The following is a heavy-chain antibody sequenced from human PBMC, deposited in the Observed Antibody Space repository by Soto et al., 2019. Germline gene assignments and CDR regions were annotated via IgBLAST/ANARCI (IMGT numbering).Heavy chain of an antibody. CDR2: INAGNGNT. D-gene: IGHD6-19*01. Sequence: ASVKVSCKASGYTFTRYAMHWVRQAPGQRLEWMGWINAGNGNTKYSQKFQGRVTITTDTSASTAYMELSSLRSEDTAVYYCARDGAVAGDSNFDYWGQGTLVTVSS. V-gene: IGHV1-3*01. CDR1: GYTFTRYA. CDR3: ARDGAVAGDSNFDY. J-gene: IGHJ4*02.